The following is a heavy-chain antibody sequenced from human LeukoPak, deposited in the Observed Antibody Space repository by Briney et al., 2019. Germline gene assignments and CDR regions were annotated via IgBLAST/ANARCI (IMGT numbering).Heavy chain of an antibody. Sequence: VGALRLSCAHSGFTFTSYSMYWVRQAPREGREWVSYISTSGTTTYYADSVKGRFTIPSDNAKSALYLQMNSLRPEETAVYYCARVPPLFDPWGEGALVTVSS. CDR2: ISTSGTTT. CDR1: GFTFTSYS. CDR3: ARVPPLFDP. J-gene: IGHJ5*02. V-gene: IGHV3-48*01.